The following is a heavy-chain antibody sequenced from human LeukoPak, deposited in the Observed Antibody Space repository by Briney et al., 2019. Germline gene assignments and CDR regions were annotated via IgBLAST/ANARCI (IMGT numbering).Heavy chain of an antibody. D-gene: IGHD5-18*01. Sequence: SETLSLTCAVYGGSFSGYYWSWIRQPPGKGLEWIGEINHSGSTNYNPSLKSRVTISVDTSKNQFSLELSSVTAADTAVYYCARGTGYANWFDPWGQGTLVTVSS. J-gene: IGHJ5*02. CDR1: GGSFSGYY. CDR2: INHSGST. CDR3: ARGTGYANWFDP. V-gene: IGHV4-34*01.